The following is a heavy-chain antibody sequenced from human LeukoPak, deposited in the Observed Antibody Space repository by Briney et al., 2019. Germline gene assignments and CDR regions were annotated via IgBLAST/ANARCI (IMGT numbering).Heavy chain of an antibody. CDR3: VKGGGIVVVPGAMNRAFDC. V-gene: IGHV3-64D*09. D-gene: IGHD2-2*01. CDR2: ISSNGGST. J-gene: IGHJ4*02. CDR1: GFTFSSYA. Sequence: GGSLRLSCSASGFTFSSYAMHWVRQAPGEGLEYVSAISSNGGSTYYVDSVKGRFSISRDNSKNTLYLQMSSLRPDDTAVYYCVKGGGIVVVPGAMNRAFDCWGQGTLVTVSS.